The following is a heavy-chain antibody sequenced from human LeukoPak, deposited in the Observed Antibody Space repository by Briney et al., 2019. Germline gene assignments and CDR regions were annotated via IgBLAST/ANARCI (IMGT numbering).Heavy chain of an antibody. CDR2: IIPIFGTA. D-gene: IGHD1-7*01. V-gene: IGHV1-69*13. CDR1: GGTFSSYA. CDR3: ARPIYNWNYLVDYYYGMDV. J-gene: IGHJ6*02. Sequence: ASVNVSCKASGGTFSSYAISWVRQAPGQGLEWMGGIIPIFGTANYAQKFQGRVTITADESTSTAYMELSSLRSEDTAVYYCARPIYNWNYLVDYYYGMDVWGQGTTVTVSS.